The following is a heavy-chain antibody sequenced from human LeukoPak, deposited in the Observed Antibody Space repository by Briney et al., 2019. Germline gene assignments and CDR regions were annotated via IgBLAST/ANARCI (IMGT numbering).Heavy chain of an antibody. J-gene: IGHJ3*02. CDR1: GYTFTSYY. D-gene: IGHD1-26*01. CDR2: INPSGGST. Sequence: ASVKVSCKASGYTFTSYYMHWVRQAPGQGLEWMGIINPSGGSTSYAQKFQGRVTMTRDTSTSTVYMELSSLRSEDTAVYYCARDSYTGNYFEDTFDIWGQGTMVTVSS. V-gene: IGHV1-46*01. CDR3: ARDSYTGNYFEDTFDI.